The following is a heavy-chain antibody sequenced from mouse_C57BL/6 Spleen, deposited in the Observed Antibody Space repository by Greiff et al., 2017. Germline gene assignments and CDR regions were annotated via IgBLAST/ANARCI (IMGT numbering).Heavy chain of an antibody. CDR1: GYTFTSYW. CDR3: ARSGGWLPYYYAMDY. J-gene: IGHJ4*01. V-gene: IGHV1-52*01. D-gene: IGHD2-3*01. Sequence: QVQLQQPGAELVRPGSSVKLSCKASGYTFTSYWMHWVKQRPIQGLEWIGNIDPSDSETHYNQKFKDKATLTVDKSSSTAYMQLSSLPSEDSAVYYCARSGGWLPYYYAMDYWGQGTSVTVSS. CDR2: IDPSDSET.